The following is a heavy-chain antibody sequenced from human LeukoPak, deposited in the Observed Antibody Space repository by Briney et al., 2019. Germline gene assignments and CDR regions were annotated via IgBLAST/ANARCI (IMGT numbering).Heavy chain of an antibody. CDR3: ARSFGGSYAYFDY. Sequence: GRSLRLSCAASGFTFISYAMHWVRQPPGKGLEWVALISYDGTNKYYADSVKGRFTISRDDSKSTLYLQMNSLRAEDTAVHYCARSFGGSYAYFDYWGQGTLVTVSS. J-gene: IGHJ4*02. CDR2: ISYDGTNK. V-gene: IGHV3-30-3*01. D-gene: IGHD1-26*01. CDR1: GFTFISYA.